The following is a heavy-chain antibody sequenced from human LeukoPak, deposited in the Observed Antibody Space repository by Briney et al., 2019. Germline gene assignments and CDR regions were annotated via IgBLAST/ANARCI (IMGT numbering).Heavy chain of an antibody. CDR2: INSDGSST. CDR3: ARAPPRYSGSAAPDY. Sequence: PGGSLRLSCAASGFTFSTYWMHWVRQAPGKGLVWVSRINSDGSSTSYADSVKGRFTISRDNAKNTLYLQMNSLRAEDTAVYYCARAPPRYSGSAAPDYWGQGTLVTVSS. V-gene: IGHV3-74*01. CDR1: GFTFSTYW. D-gene: IGHD5-12*01. J-gene: IGHJ4*02.